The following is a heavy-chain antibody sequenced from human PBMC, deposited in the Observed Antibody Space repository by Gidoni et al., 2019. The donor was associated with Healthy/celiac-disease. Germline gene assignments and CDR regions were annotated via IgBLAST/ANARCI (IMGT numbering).Heavy chain of an antibody. CDR3: AREGHRITIFGVVTPFDP. Sequence: QVQLVQSGAEVKKPGASVKVSCKASGYTFTSYAMPWVPQAPGQRLEWMGWSNAGNGNTKYSQKFQGRVTITRDTSASTAYMELSSLRSEDTAVYYCAREGHRITIFGVVTPFDPWGQGTLVTVSS. CDR1: GYTFTSYA. J-gene: IGHJ5*02. D-gene: IGHD3-3*01. V-gene: IGHV1-3*01. CDR2: SNAGNGNT.